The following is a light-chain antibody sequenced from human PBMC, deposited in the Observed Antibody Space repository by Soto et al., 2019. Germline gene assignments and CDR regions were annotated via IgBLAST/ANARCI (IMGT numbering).Light chain of an antibody. CDR1: QSVLYSSNNKNY. CDR2: WAS. Sequence: EIVMTQSPDTLSVSPGERATLSCRASQSVLYSSNNKNYLAWYQQKPGQPPKLLIYWASTRESGVPDRFSGSGSGTDFTLTISSLQAEDVAVYYCQQYYSTPTWTFGQGTKVEIK. J-gene: IGKJ1*01. V-gene: IGKV4-1*01. CDR3: QQYYSTPTWT.